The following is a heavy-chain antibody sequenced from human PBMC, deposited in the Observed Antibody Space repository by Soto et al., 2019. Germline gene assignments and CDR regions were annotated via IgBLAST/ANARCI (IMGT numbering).Heavy chain of an antibody. CDR2: INAGNGNT. CDR1: GYTFTSYA. J-gene: IGHJ4*02. V-gene: IGHV1-3*01. D-gene: IGHD6-19*01. Sequence: QVQLVQSGAEVKKPGASVKVSCKTSGYTFTSYAVHWAHQAPGQRLEWMGWINAGNGNTEYSQKFQGRVTFTRDTSASTAHMELSSLRSEDTAVYYCVAVDYGDYWGQGTLVTVSS. CDR3: VAVDYGDY.